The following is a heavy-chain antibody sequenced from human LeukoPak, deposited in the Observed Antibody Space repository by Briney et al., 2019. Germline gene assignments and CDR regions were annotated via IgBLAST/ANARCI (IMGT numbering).Heavy chain of an antibody. D-gene: IGHD3-16*01. CDR1: GNTLTSYY. CDR3: GREGGSLKYIDY. CDR2: IDPSGGRT. Sequence: ASVKVSCKASGNTLTSYYVHWVRQAPGQGLEWMGVIDPSGGRTWYAQKLQGRGTMTRDTSTVYMELSSLRSEVTAVYYCGREGGSLKYIDYWGQGTLVTVSS. J-gene: IGHJ4*02. V-gene: IGHV1-46*04.